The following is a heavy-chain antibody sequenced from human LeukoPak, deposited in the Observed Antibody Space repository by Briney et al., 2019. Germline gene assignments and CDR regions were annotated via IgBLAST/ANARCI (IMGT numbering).Heavy chain of an antibody. V-gene: IGHV4-34*01. CDR3: ARGVCSGGSCYSARYGSTKNKYFDY. CDR1: GGSFSGYY. CDR2: INHSGNT. D-gene: IGHD2-15*01. J-gene: IGHJ4*02. Sequence: SETLSLTCAVYGGSFSGYYWSCIRQPPGKGVEWIGEINHSGNTNYNPSLKSRVAISVDTSKNQFSLKLSSVTAADTAVYYCARGVCSGGSCYSARYGSTKNKYFDYWGQGTLVTVSS.